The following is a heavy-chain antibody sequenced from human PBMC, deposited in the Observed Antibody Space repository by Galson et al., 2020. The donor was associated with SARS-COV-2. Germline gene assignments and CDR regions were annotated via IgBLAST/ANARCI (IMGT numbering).Heavy chain of an antibody. Sequence: SETLSLTCTVSGGSISSSSYYWGWIRQPPGQGLEWIGSIYYSGSTYYNPSLKSRVTISIDTSKNQFSLKVNSVTAADTAVYFCARQRGWAEKALDPWGQGTLVTVSS. CDR1: GGSISSSSYY. V-gene: IGHV4-39*01. D-gene: IGHD3-10*01. CDR3: ARQRGWAEKALDP. CDR2: IYYSGST. J-gene: IGHJ5*02.